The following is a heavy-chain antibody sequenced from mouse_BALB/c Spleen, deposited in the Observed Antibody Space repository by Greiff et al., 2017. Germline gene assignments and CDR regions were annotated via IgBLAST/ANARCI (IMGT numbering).Heavy chain of an antibody. V-gene: IGHV5-9-4*01. D-gene: IGHD1-1*01. Sequence: DVHLVESGGGLVKPGGSLKLSCAASGFTFSSYAMSWVRQSPEKGLEWVAEISSGGSYTYYPDTVTGRFTISRDNAKNTLYLEMSSLRSEDTAMYYCAREDYGSSYRSFAYWGQGTLVTVSA. CDR2: ISSGGSYT. CDR1: GFTFSSYA. J-gene: IGHJ3*01. CDR3: AREDYGSSYRSFAY.